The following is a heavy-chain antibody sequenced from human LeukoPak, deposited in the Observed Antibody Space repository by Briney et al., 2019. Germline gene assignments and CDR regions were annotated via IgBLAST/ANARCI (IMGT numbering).Heavy chain of an antibody. Sequence: GASVKVSCKASGYTFTGYYMHWLRQAPGQGLEWMGWINPNSGGTNYAQKFQGRVTMTRDTSISTAYMELSRLRSDDTAVYYCAAITYYDFWSGYRILDYWGQGTLVTVSS. D-gene: IGHD3-3*01. CDR2: INPNSGGT. J-gene: IGHJ4*02. CDR3: AAITYYDFWSGYRILDY. CDR1: GYTFTGYY. V-gene: IGHV1-2*02.